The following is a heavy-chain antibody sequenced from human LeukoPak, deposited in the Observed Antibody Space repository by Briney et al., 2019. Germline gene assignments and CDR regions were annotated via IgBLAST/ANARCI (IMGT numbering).Heavy chain of an antibody. CDR2: ISYSGSI. Sequence: SETLSLTYAVSGGSISTTSYHWGWIRQPPGKGLEWIGTISYSGSINYNPSLKSRVTISVDTPKNQFSLKLSSVTAADTAVYYCASRKLGNDYWGQGTLVTVSS. D-gene: IGHD7-27*01. J-gene: IGHJ4*02. CDR1: GGSISTTSYH. CDR3: ASRKLGNDY. V-gene: IGHV4-39*07.